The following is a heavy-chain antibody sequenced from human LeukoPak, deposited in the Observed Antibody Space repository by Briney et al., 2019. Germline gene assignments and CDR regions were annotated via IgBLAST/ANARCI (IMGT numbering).Heavy chain of an antibody. D-gene: IGHD1-26*01. J-gene: IGHJ4*02. CDR1: GFIFSRYW. V-gene: IGHV3-7*01. CDR3: GRDQASGLPLGLIDY. CDR2: TKQDGGEK. Sequence: GGSLRLSCAASGFIFSRYWMSWVRQAPGKGPEWVANTKQDGGEKYYVESVKGGFTISRDNAKNSLYLQMNNLRAEDTAVYYCGRDQASGLPLGLIDYWGLGTLVTVSS.